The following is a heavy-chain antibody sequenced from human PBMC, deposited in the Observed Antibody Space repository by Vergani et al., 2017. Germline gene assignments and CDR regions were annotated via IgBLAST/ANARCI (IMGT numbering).Heavy chain of an antibody. Sequence: QVQLQESGPGLVKPSQTLSLTCTVSGGSINSHNYYWSWIRQPAGKGLERIGRIHTSGSTNYNPSLKSLVTMSEETSKNQFSLNLTPVTAADTAVYFCARGSCLGGSCYKPLFDYWGQGILVTVSS. CDR1: GGSINSHNYY. CDR3: ARGSCLGGSCYKPLFDY. CDR2: IHTSGST. J-gene: IGHJ4*02. V-gene: IGHV4-61*02. D-gene: IGHD3-10*01.